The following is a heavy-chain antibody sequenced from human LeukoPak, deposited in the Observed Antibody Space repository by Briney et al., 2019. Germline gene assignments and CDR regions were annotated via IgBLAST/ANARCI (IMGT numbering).Heavy chain of an antibody. J-gene: IGHJ5*02. D-gene: IGHD3-16*01. CDR2: IHYDGSNK. CDR1: GFTFSSYS. V-gene: IGHV3-30*02. Sequence: PGGSLRLSCAASGFTFSSYSMNWVRQAPGKGLEWVAFIHYDGSNKYYADSVKGRFTISRDNSKNTLYLQMNSLRAEDTAVYYCAKDRGGATGWFDPWGQGTLVTVSS. CDR3: AKDRGGATGWFDP.